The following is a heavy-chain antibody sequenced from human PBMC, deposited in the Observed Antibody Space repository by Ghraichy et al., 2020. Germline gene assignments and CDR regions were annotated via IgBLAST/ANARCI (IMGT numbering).Heavy chain of an antibody. CDR1: GFTFISYA. V-gene: IGHV3-23*01. D-gene: IGHD6-13*01. CDR2: INNSGGST. CDR3: AKLSGSRGGSLWD. J-gene: IGHJ4*02. Sequence: GGSLRLSCAASGFTFISYAMSWVRQAPGKGLEWVSVINNSGGSTYYADSVKGRFTMSRDNSKNTLYLQMNSLRAEDTAVYYCAKLSGSRGGSLWDWGQGTLVTVSS.